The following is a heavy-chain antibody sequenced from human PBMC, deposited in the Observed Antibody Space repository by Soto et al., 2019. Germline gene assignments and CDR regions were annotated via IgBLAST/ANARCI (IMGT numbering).Heavy chain of an antibody. V-gene: IGHV4-31*03. CDR1: GGSITSGGYY. J-gene: IGHJ5*02. D-gene: IGHD3-22*01. CDR2: IYYSGST. Sequence: QVQLQESGPGLVKPSQTLSLPGTVSGGSITSGGYYWSWIRQHPGKGLEWMGYIYYSGSTYYNPSLKSRVTISVDTSKNQFSLKLSSVTAADTAVYYCARDRGEYYDSSPWCDPWGQGALVTVSS. CDR3: ARDRGEYYDSSPWCDP.